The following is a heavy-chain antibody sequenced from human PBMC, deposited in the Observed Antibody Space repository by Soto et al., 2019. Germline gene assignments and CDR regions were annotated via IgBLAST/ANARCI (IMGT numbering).Heavy chain of an antibody. V-gene: IGHV4-31*11. Sequence: QVQLQESGPGLVKPSQTLSLTCAVSGGSLNSGGYYWSWIRQRPGKGLEWIGYMYYSGSPYYNPSLRSRLTMSVDTSKNHFSLKLGSVTAADTAVYYCARGNYGDPYYFDYWGQGILVTVSS. D-gene: IGHD4-17*01. CDR2: MYYSGSP. CDR3: ARGNYGDPYYFDY. J-gene: IGHJ4*02. CDR1: GGSLNSGGYY.